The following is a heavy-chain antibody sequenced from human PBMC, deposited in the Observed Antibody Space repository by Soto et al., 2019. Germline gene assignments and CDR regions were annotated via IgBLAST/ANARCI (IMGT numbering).Heavy chain of an antibody. CDR2: IYPGDSDT. V-gene: IGHV5-51*01. CDR1: GYSFTSYW. J-gene: IGHJ6*02. Sequence: PGESLKISCKGSGYSFTSYWIGWVRQMPGKGLEWMGIIYPGDSDTRYSPSFQGQVTISADKSISTAYLQWSSLKASDTAMYHCATLGYSYGYPSPLYYYYGMDVWGQGTTVTV. CDR3: ATLGYSYGYPSPLYYYYGMDV. D-gene: IGHD5-18*01.